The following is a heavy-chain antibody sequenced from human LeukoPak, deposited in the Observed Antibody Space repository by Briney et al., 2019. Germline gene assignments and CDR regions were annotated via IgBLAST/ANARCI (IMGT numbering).Heavy chain of an antibody. V-gene: IGHV3-48*02. CDR2: ITSSSNTI. Sequence: GSLRLSCAASGFTFSCYSMNWVRPAPGKGLEWVSYITSSSNTIYYADSVKGRFTISRDNAKNSLYLQMNSLRDEDTAVYYCARLVRGVYGMDVWGQGTTVTVSS. CDR3: ARLVRGVYGMDV. J-gene: IGHJ6*02. D-gene: IGHD3-10*01. CDR1: GFTFSCYS.